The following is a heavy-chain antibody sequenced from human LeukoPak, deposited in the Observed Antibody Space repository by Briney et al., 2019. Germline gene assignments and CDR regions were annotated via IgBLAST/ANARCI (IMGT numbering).Heavy chain of an antibody. J-gene: IGHJ6*03. V-gene: IGHV4-61*01. CDR1: GGSISSSSYY. D-gene: IGHD3-22*01. Sequence: SETLSLTCSVSGGSISSSSYYWSWIRQPPGKGLEWIGLIYYSGSTNYNPSLKSRVTISVDTSKNQFSLKLNSVTAADTAVYYCARSSEGRYYYDSRGYSYYYYYMDVWAKGPRSPSP. CDR3: ARSSEGRYYYDSRGYSYYYYYMDV. CDR2: IYYSGST.